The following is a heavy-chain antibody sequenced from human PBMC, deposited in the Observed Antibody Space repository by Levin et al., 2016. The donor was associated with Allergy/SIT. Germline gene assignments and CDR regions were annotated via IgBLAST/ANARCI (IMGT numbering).Heavy chain of an antibody. J-gene: IGHJ4*02. V-gene: IGHV7-4-1*01. CDR2: INTNTGNP. CDR3: ARAGFWSGYYYYFDY. D-gene: IGHD3-3*01. Sequence: WVRQAPGQGLEWMGWINTNTGNPTYAQGFTGRFVFSLDTSVSTAYLQICSLKAEDTAVYYCARAGFWSGYYYYFDYWGQGTLVTVSS.